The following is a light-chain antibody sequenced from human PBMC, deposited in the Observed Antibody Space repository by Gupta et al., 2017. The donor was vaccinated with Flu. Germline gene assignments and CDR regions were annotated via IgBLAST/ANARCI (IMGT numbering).Light chain of an antibody. CDR2: EGS. J-gene: IGLJ3*02. Sequence: QSALTQPASVCGSPGQSITISCTGTSSDVGSYNHVSWYQQHPGKAPKLMIYEGSKRPSGVSNRSSGSKSGNTASLTISGLQAEDEADYYCCSYAGSSTFWVFGGGTKLTVL. V-gene: IGLV2-23*01. CDR1: SSDVGSYNH. CDR3: CSYAGSSTFWV.